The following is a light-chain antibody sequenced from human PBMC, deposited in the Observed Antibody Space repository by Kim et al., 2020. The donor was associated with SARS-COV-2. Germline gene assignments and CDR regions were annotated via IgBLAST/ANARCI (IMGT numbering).Light chain of an antibody. CDR2: GTS. J-gene: IGKJ1*01. CDR1: QSVSSGY. V-gene: IGKV3-20*01. Sequence: PGDRATLSCRASQSVSSGYMGWYQQKPGQPPRILIYGTSTRAAGIPGRFSVSGSGTEFTLTISRLEPDDFAVYYCQQYGSTRTWTFGQGTKVDIK. CDR3: QQYGSTRTWT.